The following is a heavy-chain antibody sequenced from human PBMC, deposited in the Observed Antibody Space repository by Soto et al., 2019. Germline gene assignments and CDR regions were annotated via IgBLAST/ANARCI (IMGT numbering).Heavy chain of an antibody. J-gene: IGHJ5*02. Sequence: QVQLVESGGGVVQPGRSLGRSCAASGFTFSSYAMHWVRQAPGKGLEWVAVISYDGSNKYYADSVKGRFTISRDNSKNTLYLQMNSLRAEDTAVYYCAREGRIHLWGQGTLVTVSS. CDR1: GFTFSSYA. V-gene: IGHV3-30-3*01. CDR3: AREGRIHL. CDR2: ISYDGSNK.